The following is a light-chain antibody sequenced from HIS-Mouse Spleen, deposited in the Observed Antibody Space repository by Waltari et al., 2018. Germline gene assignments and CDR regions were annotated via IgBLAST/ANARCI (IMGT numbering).Light chain of an antibody. CDR1: QGISSY. CDR3: QQYYSYRFT. CDR2: AAS. Sequence: AIRMTQSPSSFSASTGDRVTITCRASQGISSYLAWYQQKPGKAPKLLIYAASTLQSGVPSRFSGSGSGTEFTLTISCLQSEDFATYYCQQYYSYRFTFGPGPKVDIK. J-gene: IGKJ3*01. V-gene: IGKV1-8*01.